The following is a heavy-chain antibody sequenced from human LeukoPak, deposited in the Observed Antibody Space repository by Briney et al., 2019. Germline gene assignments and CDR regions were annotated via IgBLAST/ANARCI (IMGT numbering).Heavy chain of an antibody. CDR1: GFTFSRYW. CDR2: INSDGSST. Sequence: GGSLRLSCAAPGFTFSRYWMHWVRQGPGKGLVWVSRINSDGSSTSYADSVKGRFTISRDNAKNTLYLQMNGLRAEDTAVYYCARERVMYYYGAGSPDYWGQGTLVTVSS. CDR3: ARERVMYYYGAGSPDY. V-gene: IGHV3-74*01. J-gene: IGHJ4*02. D-gene: IGHD3-10*01.